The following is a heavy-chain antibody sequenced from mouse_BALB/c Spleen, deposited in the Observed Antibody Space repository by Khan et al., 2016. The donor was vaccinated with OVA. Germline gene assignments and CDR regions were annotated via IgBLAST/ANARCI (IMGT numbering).Heavy chain of an antibody. V-gene: IGHV1S56*01. CDR3: AISNDGGHWYFDV. CDR2: IFPVDGRS. CDR1: GYSFISYY. D-gene: IGHD2-12*01. Sequence: VQLQESGRELVKPGASVKMSCKASGYSFISYYIHWVKQRPGQGLEWIGWIFPVDGRSKYNEKFKGKTALTADKSSSTAYMLLSSLTSEDSAIYVYAISNDGGHWYFDVWGAGTTVTVSS. J-gene: IGHJ1*01.